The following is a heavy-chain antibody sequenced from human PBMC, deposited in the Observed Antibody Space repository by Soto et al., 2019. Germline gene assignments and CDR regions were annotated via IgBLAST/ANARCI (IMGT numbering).Heavy chain of an antibody. CDR1: GGSFETFI. D-gene: IGHD3-10*01. CDR2: VVPILGTP. Sequence: QVQLVQSGAEVKEPGSSVKVSCKASGGSFETFIMNWVRQTPGRGLEWMGGVVPILGTPTYAERFKGKVKMYATRSACTTHMAVTSLMSEDSGSYDCARNGPYGSSRSGMDVWGQGNTVIGSS. V-gene: IGHV1-69*01. J-gene: IGHJ6*02. CDR3: ARNGPYGSSRSGMDV.